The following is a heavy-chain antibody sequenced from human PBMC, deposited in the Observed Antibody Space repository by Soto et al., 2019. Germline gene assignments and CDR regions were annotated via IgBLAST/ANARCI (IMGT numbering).Heavy chain of an antibody. Sequence: EVQVVESGGGLVQPGGSLRLSCAASGFTFSSYWMHWVRQTPGKGLVWVSRVNTDGSSTNYADSVKGRFTISRDNAKNTLYLQMNSLRAEDTAVYYCARDRYGAFDYWGQGTLVTVSS. CDR2: VNTDGSST. CDR3: ARDRYGAFDY. J-gene: IGHJ4*02. V-gene: IGHV3-74*01. D-gene: IGHD4-17*01. CDR1: GFTFSSYW.